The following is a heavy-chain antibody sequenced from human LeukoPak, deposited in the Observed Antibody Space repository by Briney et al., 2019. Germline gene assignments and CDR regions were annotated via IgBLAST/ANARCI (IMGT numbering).Heavy chain of an antibody. D-gene: IGHD6-6*01. Sequence: SETLSLTCAVYGGSFSGYYWSWIRQPPGKGLEWIGEINHSGSTNYNPSLKSRVTISVDTSKNQFSLKLSSVTAADTAVYYCARYVAARRGCFDYWGQGTLVTVSS. CDR3: ARYVAARRGCFDY. V-gene: IGHV4-34*01. J-gene: IGHJ4*02. CDR1: GGSFSGYY. CDR2: INHSGST.